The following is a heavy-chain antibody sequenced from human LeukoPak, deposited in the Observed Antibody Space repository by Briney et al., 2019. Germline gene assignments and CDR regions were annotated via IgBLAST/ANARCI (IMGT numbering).Heavy chain of an antibody. Sequence: SETLSLTCTASGGSISSSDYYWDWIRQPPGKGLEWIGSIYYSGSTYYNPSLKSRVTISVDTSKNQFSLKLSSVTAADTAVYYCARRPTYYDFWSGYLRLFDYWGQGTLVTVSS. V-gene: IGHV4-39*01. D-gene: IGHD3-3*01. J-gene: IGHJ4*02. CDR1: GGSISSSDYY. CDR2: IYYSGST. CDR3: ARRPTYYDFWSGYLRLFDY.